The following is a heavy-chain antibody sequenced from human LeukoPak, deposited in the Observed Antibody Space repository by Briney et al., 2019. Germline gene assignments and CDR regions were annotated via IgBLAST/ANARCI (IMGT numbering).Heavy chain of an antibody. D-gene: IGHD2-15*01. CDR2: ISAYNGNT. J-gene: IGHJ5*02. CDR1: GYTFTSYG. CDR3: AGDGLLNIVVVEPGWYWFDP. Sequence: ASVKVSCKASGYTFTSYGISWVRQAPGQGLEWMGWISAYNGNTNYAQRLQGRVTMTTDTSTSTAYVELRSLRSDDTAVYYCAGDGLLNIVVVEPGWYWFDPWGQGTLVTVSS. V-gene: IGHV1-18*01.